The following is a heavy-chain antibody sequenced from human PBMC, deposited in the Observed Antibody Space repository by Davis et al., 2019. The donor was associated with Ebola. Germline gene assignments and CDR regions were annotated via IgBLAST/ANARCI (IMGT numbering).Heavy chain of an antibody. CDR2: VYYSGST. J-gene: IGHJ4*02. V-gene: IGHV4-59*01. CDR1: GASISNYY. Sequence: MPSETLSLTCNVSGASISNYYWSWIRQPPGEGLEWIGYVYYSGSTNYNPSLKSRVTISVDTSKNQFSLKLSSVTAADTAVYYCARDRYDCSGGSCYWEFDYWGQGTLVTVSS. CDR3: ARDRYDCSGGSCYWEFDY. D-gene: IGHD2-15*01.